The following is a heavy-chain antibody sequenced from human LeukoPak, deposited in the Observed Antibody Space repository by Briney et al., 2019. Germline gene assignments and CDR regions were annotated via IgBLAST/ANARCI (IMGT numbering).Heavy chain of an antibody. CDR1: RFTLSRYA. D-gene: IGHD3-22*01. V-gene: IGHV3-23*01. CDR3: AKSDLTMIHGVLH. CDR2: ISGSGGST. Sequence: GRTLRLSCAASRFTLSRYAMSWVRRGPRKGLECVSAISGSGGSTYYADSVKGRFTISRDNSKNTLYLQMNSLRADDTAVYYCAKSDLTMIHGVLHWGQGTLVTVSS. J-gene: IGHJ4*02.